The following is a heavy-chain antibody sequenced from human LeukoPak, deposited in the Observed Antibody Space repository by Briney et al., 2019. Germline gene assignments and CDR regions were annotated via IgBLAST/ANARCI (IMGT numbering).Heavy chain of an antibody. V-gene: IGHV4-39*07. CDR2: IYYSGST. J-gene: IGHJ5*02. Sequence: PSETLSLTCTVSGGSISSSSYYWGWIRQPPGKGLEWIGSIYYSGSTYYNPSLNSRLSMSVDTPNKQFSLNLRSVTAADTAVYYCVRGPYGSSISNWFDPWGQGLLVTVSS. D-gene: IGHD3-10*01. CDR1: GGSISSSSYY. CDR3: VRGPYGSSISNWFDP.